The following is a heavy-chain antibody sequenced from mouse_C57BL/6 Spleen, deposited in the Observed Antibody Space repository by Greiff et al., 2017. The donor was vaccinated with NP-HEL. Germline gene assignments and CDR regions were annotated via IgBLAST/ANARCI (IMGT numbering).Heavy chain of an antibody. D-gene: IGHD3-1*01. CDR3: ATGGTAVGDYAMDY. CDR2: IDPENGDT. Sequence: EVQGVESGAELVRPGASVKLSCTASGFNIQDDYMHWVKQRPEQGLEWIGWIDPENGDTEYASKFQGKATITADPSSNTAYLQLSSLTSEDTAVYYCATGGTAVGDYAMDYWGQGTSVTVSS. V-gene: IGHV14-4*01. J-gene: IGHJ4*01. CDR1: GFNIQDDY.